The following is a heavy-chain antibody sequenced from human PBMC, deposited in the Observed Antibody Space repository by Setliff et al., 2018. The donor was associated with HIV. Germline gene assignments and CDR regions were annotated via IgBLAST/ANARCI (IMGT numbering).Heavy chain of an antibody. CDR1: GGSISSDY. V-gene: IGHV4-59*01. CDR3: ARSRTSRGYYGVTGYGMDV. J-gene: IGHJ6*02. D-gene: IGHD3-22*01. Sequence: PSETLSLTCTVSGGSISSDYWSWIRQPPGKGLEWIGYIYYSGSTNYNPSLKSRVTISVATSKNQFSLKLNSVTTADTAVYYCARSRTSRGYYGVTGYGMDVWGQGTTVTVSS. CDR2: IYYSGST.